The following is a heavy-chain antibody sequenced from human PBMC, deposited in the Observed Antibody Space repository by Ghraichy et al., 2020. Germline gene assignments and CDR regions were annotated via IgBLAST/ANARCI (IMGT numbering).Heavy chain of an antibody. CDR3: ARGRTGIQLWLRLMFVFDY. CDR1: GGSFSGYY. V-gene: IGHV4-34*01. D-gene: IGHD5-18*01. Sequence: SQTLSLTCAVYGGSFSGYYWSWIRQPPGKGLEWIGEINHSGSTNYNPSLKSRVTISVDTSKNQFSLKLSSVTAADTAVYYCARGRTGIQLWLRLMFVFDYWGQGTLVTVSS. CDR2: INHSGST. J-gene: IGHJ4*02.